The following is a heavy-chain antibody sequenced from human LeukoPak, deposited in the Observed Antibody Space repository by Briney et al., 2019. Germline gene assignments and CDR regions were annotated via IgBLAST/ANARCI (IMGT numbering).Heavy chain of an antibody. Sequence: PGGSLRLSCAASGFTFSSYSMNWVRQAPGKGLEWVSYISSSSSTIYYADSVKGRFTISRDNAKDSLYLQMNSLRAEDTAVYYCAKVAGTSGDYFDYWGQGTLVTVSS. J-gene: IGHJ4*02. D-gene: IGHD6-19*01. CDR1: GFTFSSYS. V-gene: IGHV3-48*01. CDR2: ISSSSSTI. CDR3: AKVAGTSGDYFDY.